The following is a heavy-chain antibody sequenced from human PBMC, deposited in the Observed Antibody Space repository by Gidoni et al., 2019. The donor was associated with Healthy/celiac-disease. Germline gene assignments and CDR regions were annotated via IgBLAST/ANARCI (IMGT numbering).Heavy chain of an antibody. D-gene: IGHD5-18*01. V-gene: IGHV3-23*01. CDR2: ISGSGGST. CDR3: AKDANGIQLWLAPRTNFDY. J-gene: IGHJ4*02. Sequence: EVQLLESGGGLVQPGGSLRLSCAASGFPFSSYAMSWVRQAPGKGLEWVSAISGSGGSTYYADSVKGRFTIPRDNTKNTLYLQMNSLRAEDTAVYYCAKDANGIQLWLAPRTNFDYWGQGTLVTVSS. CDR1: GFPFSSYA.